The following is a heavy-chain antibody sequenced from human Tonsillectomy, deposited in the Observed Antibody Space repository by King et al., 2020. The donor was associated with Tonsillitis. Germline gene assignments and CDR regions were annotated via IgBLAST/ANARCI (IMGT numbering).Heavy chain of an antibody. J-gene: IGHJ5*02. D-gene: IGHD2-15*01. CDR2: TSYDGSDK. CDR1: GFPFSSYP. V-gene: IGHV3-30*04. Sequence: QWQLVQSGGGVVQPGRSLRLSCAASGFPFSSYPMHWVRQATGKGLEWVAVTSYDGSDKYYADSVKGRFIISRDNSRNTLYLQMNSLRGDDTAVYYCARDPSGGSYRWFDPWGQGTLVTVSS. CDR3: ARDPSGGSYRWFDP.